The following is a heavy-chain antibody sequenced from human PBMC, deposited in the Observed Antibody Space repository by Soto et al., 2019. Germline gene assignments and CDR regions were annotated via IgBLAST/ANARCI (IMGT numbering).Heavy chain of an antibody. CDR3: VRGGSNYAS. CDR2: IKPDESEK. CDR1: GFTFSDSW. D-gene: IGHD4-4*01. J-gene: IGHJ5*02. V-gene: IGHV3-7*01. Sequence: EVQLVESGGGLVQPGWSLILSCTASGFTFSDSWMTWVRQAPGKGLEWVARIKPDESEKKYADSVKGRFSISRDNAKNSMYLQMDSLRGEDTAVYYCVRGGSNYASWGQGTLVTVSS.